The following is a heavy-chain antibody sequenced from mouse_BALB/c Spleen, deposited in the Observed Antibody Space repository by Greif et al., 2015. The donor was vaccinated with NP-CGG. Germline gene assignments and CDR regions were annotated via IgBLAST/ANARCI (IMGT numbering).Heavy chain of an antibody. Sequence: VKLVESGAELVKPGASVKMSCKASGYTFTSYWINWVKQRPGQGLEWIGDIYPGRGITNYNEKFKSKATLTLDTSSSTAYMQLSSLTSEDSAVYYCSRSRDGYAMDYWGQGTSVTVSS. D-gene: IGHD3-3*01. CDR3: SRSRDGYAMDY. V-gene: IGHV1-55*01. J-gene: IGHJ4*01. CDR1: GYTFTSYW. CDR2: IYPGRGIT.